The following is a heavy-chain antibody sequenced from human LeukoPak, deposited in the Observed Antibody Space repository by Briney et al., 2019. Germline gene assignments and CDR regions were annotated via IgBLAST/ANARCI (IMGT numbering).Heavy chain of an antibody. D-gene: IGHD2-2*01. CDR3: ARGKYCSSTSCIGDYFDP. J-gene: IGHJ5*02. CDR1: GFTLGVYW. V-gene: IGHV3-33*08. Sequence: GGSLRLSCVASGFTLGVYWMTWVRQAPGKGLEWVALIWYDGSNKYSTDSVRGRFTISRDNSKNTLYLQMNSLRAEDTAVYYCARGKYCSSTSCIGDYFDPWGQGTLVTVSS. CDR2: IWYDGSNK.